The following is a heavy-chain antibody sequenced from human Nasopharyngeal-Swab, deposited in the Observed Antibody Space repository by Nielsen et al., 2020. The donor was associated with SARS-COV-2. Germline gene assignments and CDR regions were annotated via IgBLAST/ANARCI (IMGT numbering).Heavy chain of an antibody. J-gene: IGHJ3*02. CDR1: GYSFTSYW. CDR3: ARSLFGLPWAFDI. Sequence: GESLKISCKGSGYSFTSYWIGWVRPLPGKGLEWMGIIYPGDSDTRYHPSFQGQVTISADKSISTAYLQWSSLKASDTAMYYCARSLFGLPWAFDIWGQGTMVTVSS. D-gene: IGHD3-16*02. V-gene: IGHV5-51*01. CDR2: IYPGDSDT.